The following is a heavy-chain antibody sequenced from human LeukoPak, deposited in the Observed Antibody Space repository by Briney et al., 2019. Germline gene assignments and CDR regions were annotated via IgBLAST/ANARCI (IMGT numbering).Heavy chain of an antibody. CDR2: INHSGST. CDR1: GGSLSGYY. V-gene: IGHV4-34*01. J-gene: IGHJ5*02. CDR3: ARGLRGPGDFWSGYSLSNWFDP. Sequence: SETLSLTCAVYGGSLSGYYWSWIRQPPGKGLEWIGEINHSGSTNYNPSLKSRVTISVDASKNQFSLKLSSVTAADTAVYYCARGLRGPGDFWSGYSLSNWFDPWGQGTLVTVSS. D-gene: IGHD3-3*01.